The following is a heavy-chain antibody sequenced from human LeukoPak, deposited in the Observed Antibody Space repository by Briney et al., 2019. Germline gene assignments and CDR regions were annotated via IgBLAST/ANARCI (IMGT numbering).Heavy chain of an antibody. CDR2: IYSGGST. V-gene: IGHV3-66*01. J-gene: IGHJ4*02. CDR1: GLTVSSNY. D-gene: IGHD3-10*01. Sequence: GGSLRLSCAASGLTVSSNYMSWVRQAPGKGLEWVSVIYSGGSTYYADSVKGRFTISRDNSKNTLYLQMNSLRAEDTAVYYCARGKELLWFGEWPYYFDYWGQGTLVTVSS. CDR3: ARGKELLWFGEWPYYFDY.